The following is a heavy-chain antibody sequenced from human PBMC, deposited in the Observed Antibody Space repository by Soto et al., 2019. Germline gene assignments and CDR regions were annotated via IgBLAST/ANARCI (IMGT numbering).Heavy chain of an antibody. J-gene: IGHJ1*01. D-gene: IGHD2-21*01. CDR2: IWYDGSNK. Sequence: QVQLVESGGGVVQPGRSLRLFCAASGFTFSSYGMHWVRQAPGKGLEWVAVIWYDGSNKYYADSVKGRFTISRDNSKNTLYLQMNSLRAEDTAVYYCARDAGGELAEYFQHWGQGTLVTVSS. CDR1: GFTFSSYG. V-gene: IGHV3-33*01. CDR3: ARDAGGELAEYFQH.